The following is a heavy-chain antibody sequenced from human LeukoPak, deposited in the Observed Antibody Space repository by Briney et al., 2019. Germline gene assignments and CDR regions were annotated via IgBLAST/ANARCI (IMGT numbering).Heavy chain of an antibody. CDR2: ISGSGDTT. D-gene: IGHD1-26*01. CDR1: GFTFSSYA. V-gene: IGHV3-23*01. CDR3: AKSRGESRGASNY. Sequence: PGGSLRLSCAASGFTFSSYAMNWVRQAPGTGLEWVSFISGSGDTTYYADSVKGRFTISRDKSKNTLYLQMNSLRAEDTAVYYCAKSRGESRGASNYWGQGTLVTVSS. J-gene: IGHJ4*02.